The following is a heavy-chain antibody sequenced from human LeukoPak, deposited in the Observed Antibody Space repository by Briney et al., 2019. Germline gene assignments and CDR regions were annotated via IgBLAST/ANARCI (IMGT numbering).Heavy chain of an antibody. CDR1: EFTFSSYA. J-gene: IGHJ3*02. V-gene: IGHV3-23*01. CDR3: AKYRLVRRADAFDI. Sequence: GRSLRLSCAASEFTFSSYAITWVRPAPAQGLDWVSVISSSGGSTYYADSPKGRFTISRDNSKNTLYLQMNTLRAEDTAVYYCAKYRLVRRADAFDIWGQGTMVTVSS. D-gene: IGHD3-10*01. CDR2: ISSSGGST.